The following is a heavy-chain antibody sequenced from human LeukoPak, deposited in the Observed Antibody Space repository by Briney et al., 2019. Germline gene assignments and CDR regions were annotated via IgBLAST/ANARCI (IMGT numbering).Heavy chain of an antibody. CDR1: GGTFSSYA. CDR3: ARTVKKPYCSSTSCRARSHYYYYYMDV. D-gene: IGHD2-2*01. Sequence: ASVKVSCKASGGTFSSYAISWVRQAPGQGLEWMGGIIPIFGTANYAQKFQGRVTITTDESTSTAYMELSSLRSEDTAVYYCARTVKKPYCSSTSCRARSHYYYYYMDVWGKGTTVTVSS. J-gene: IGHJ6*03. V-gene: IGHV1-69*05. CDR2: IIPIFGTA.